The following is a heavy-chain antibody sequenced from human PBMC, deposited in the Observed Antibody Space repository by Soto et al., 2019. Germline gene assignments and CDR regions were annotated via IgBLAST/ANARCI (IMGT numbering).Heavy chain of an antibody. V-gene: IGHV1-69*02. CDR3: ASPKYCSGGSCYAEPFDY. J-gene: IGHJ4*02. D-gene: IGHD2-15*01. CDR1: VGTFSSYT. CDR2: IIPILGIA. Sequence: QVQLVQSGAEVKKPGSSVKVSCKASVGTFSSYTISWVRQAPGQGLEWMGRIIPILGIANYAQKFQGRVTITADKSTSTAYMELSSLRSEDTAVYYCASPKYCSGGSCYAEPFDYWGQGTLVTVSS.